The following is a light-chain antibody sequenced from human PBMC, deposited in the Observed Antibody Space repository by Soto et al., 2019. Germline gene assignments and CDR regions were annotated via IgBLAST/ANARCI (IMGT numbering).Light chain of an antibody. CDR1: SSDVGGYNY. Sequence: QSALTQPPSASGSPGQSVTISCTGTSSDVGGYNYVSWYQQYPGKAPKLMIYEVSKRPSGVPDRFSGSKSGNTASLTVSGLLAEDEADYYCTSYAGSNNVVFGGGTKLTV. CDR2: EVS. V-gene: IGLV2-8*01. J-gene: IGLJ2*01. CDR3: TSYAGSNNVV.